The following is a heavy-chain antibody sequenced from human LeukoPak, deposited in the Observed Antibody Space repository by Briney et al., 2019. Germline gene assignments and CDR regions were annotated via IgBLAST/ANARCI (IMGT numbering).Heavy chain of an antibody. V-gene: IGHV3-23*01. Sequence: GGSLRLSCAASGFTFSTFAMIWVRQPPGKGLEWVSSIFPSGGEIHYADSVRGRFTIFRDNSKSTLTLQMNSLRAEDTAIYYCATYRQVLLPFESWGQGTLVTVSS. D-gene: IGHD2-8*02. CDR2: IFPSGGEI. CDR1: GFTFSTFA. CDR3: ATYRQVLLPFES. J-gene: IGHJ4*02.